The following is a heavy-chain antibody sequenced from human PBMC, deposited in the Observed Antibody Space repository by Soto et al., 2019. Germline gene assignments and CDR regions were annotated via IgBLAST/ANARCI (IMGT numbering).Heavy chain of an antibody. J-gene: IGHJ4*02. V-gene: IGHV1-46*01. CDR1: GCIIAADD. CDR2: INPGDHST. D-gene: IGHD3-10*02. Sequence: VKLDLNAAGCIIAADDMHCRRQAPGQAFEWMGIINPGDHSTRYSHSFQGRVAMTSDTSTSTVYLELSSLRSEDTALYYCARSYVQSPPTAYRGQRTLVTVSS. CDR3: ARSYVQSPPTAY.